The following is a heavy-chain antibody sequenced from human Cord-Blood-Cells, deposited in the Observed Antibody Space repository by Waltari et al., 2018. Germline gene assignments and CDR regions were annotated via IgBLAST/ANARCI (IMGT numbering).Heavy chain of an antibody. D-gene: IGHD1-1*01. CDR3: PRWVPYYFDY. CDR2: IYYSGST. CDR1: GGSISSYY. Sequence: QVQLQESGPGLVKPSETLSLTCTVSGGSISSYYWSWIRQPPGKGLEWIGYIYYSGSTNYNPSLKGRVTISVDTSKNQFSLKLSSVTAADTAVYYCPRWVPYYFDYWGQGTLVTVSS. J-gene: IGHJ4*02. V-gene: IGHV4-59*01.